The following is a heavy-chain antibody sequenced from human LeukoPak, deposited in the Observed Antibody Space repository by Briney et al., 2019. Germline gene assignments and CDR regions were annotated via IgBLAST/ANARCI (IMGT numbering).Heavy chain of an antibody. CDR2: INSDGSST. V-gene: IGHV3-74*01. CDR1: GFSFDYYW. Sequence: RPGGSLRLSCAASGFSFDYYWMHWVRQAPGKGLMWVSRINSDGSSTTYADSVKGRFTISRDNSKNTLYLQMNSLRAEDTAVYYCAKALETIYLDIWGQGKMVTVSS. CDR3: AKALETIYLDI. D-gene: IGHD3-3*01. J-gene: IGHJ3*02.